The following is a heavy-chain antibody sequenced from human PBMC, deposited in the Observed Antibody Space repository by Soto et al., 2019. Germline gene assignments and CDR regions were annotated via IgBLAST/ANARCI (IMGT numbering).Heavy chain of an antibody. J-gene: IGHJ6*04. Sequence: PSETLSLTCTVSGGSISSYYWSWIRQPPGKGLEWIGYIYYSGSTNYNPSLKSRVTISVDTSKNQFSLKLSSVTAADTAVYYCAREIYYGMDVWGKGTTVTVSS. CDR3: AREIYYGMDV. CDR1: GGSISSYY. V-gene: IGHV4-59*01. CDR2: IYYSGST.